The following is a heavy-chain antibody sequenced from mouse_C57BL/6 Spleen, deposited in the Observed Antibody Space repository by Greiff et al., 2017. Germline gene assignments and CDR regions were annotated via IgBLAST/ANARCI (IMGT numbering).Heavy chain of an antibody. CDR2: IYPGDGDT. Sequence: VQLQQSGPELVKPGASVKISCKASGYAFSSSWMNWVKQRPGTGLEWIGRIYPGDGDTNYNGKFKGKATLTVDTSSSTAYMQLSSLTSEDSAVYCCARIYGSNLYYYAVGGRGKRASVSVSSESQSYPDV. D-gene: IGHD1-1*01. CDR1: GYAFSSSW. V-gene: IGHV1-82*01. CDR3: ARIYGSNLYYYAVGGRGKRASVSVSSESQSYPDV. J-gene: IGHJ1*01.